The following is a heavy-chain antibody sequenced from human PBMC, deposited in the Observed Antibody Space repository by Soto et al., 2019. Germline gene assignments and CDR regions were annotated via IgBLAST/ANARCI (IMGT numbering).Heavy chain of an antibody. CDR3: AREVYYYGSGSSPYYYGMDV. V-gene: IGHV1-69*13. CDR2: IIPIFGTA. CDR1: GGTFSSYA. Sequence: GASVKVSCKASGGTFSSYAISWVRQAPGQGLEWMGGIIPIFGTANYARKFQGRVTITADESTSTAYMELSSLRSEDTAVYYCAREVYYYGSGSSPYYYGMDVWGQGTTVTVSS. J-gene: IGHJ6*02. D-gene: IGHD3-10*01.